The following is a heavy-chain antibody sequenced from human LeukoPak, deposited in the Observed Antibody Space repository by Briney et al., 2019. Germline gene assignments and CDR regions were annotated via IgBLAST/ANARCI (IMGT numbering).Heavy chain of an antibody. J-gene: IGHJ4*02. V-gene: IGHV4-39*07. D-gene: IGHD6-19*01. CDR3: AREPSIAVAGTRGGLFDY. Sequence: SETLSLTCTVSGGSISSSSYYWGWIRQPPGKGLEWIGSIYYSGSTYYNPSLKSRVTISVDTSKNQFSLKLSSVTAADTAVYYCAREPSIAVAGTRGGLFDYWGQGTLVTVSS. CDR2: IYYSGST. CDR1: GGSISSSSYY.